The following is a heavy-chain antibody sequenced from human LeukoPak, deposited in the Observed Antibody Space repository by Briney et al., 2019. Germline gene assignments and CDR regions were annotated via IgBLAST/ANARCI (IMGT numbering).Heavy chain of an antibody. CDR2: IYYTGGS. D-gene: IGHD3-22*01. J-gene: IGHJ4*02. V-gene: IGHV4-59*01. Sequence: SSETLSLTCTVSGGSISSYYWTWIRQPPGKGLEWIGYIYYTGGSNYNPSLKSRVTISVDTSKNQFSLRLSSVTAADTAVYYCASTNYDSRIFEYWGQGTLVTVSS. CDR3: ASTNYDSRIFEY. CDR1: GGSISSYY.